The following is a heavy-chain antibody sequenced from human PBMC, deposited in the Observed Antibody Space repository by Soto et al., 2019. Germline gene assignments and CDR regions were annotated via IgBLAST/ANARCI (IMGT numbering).Heavy chain of an antibody. Sequence: GASVTVSCKASGGTFSSYTISWVRQAPGQGLEWMGGIIPIFGTANYAQKFQGRVTITADESTSTAYMELSSLRSEDTAVYYCARPIRSGYPTYGMDVWGQGTTV. CDR1: GGTFSSYT. V-gene: IGHV1-69*13. J-gene: IGHJ6*02. D-gene: IGHD3-3*01. CDR3: ARPIRSGYPTYGMDV. CDR2: IIPIFGTA.